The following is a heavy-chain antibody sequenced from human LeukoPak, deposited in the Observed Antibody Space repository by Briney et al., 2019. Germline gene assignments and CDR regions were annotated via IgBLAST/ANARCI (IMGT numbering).Heavy chain of an antibody. Sequence: PSETLSLTCIVSGGCISGHFWSWIRRPPGKGLEWIGYIHYTGSTKYNPSLKSRLTISVDTSKNQFSLKLSSVTAADTAVYYCASVDDEGYSDSWGQGTLVTVSS. J-gene: IGHJ4*02. CDR2: IHYTGST. CDR3: ASVDDEGYSDS. V-gene: IGHV4-59*11. CDR1: GGCISGHF. D-gene: IGHD3-22*01.